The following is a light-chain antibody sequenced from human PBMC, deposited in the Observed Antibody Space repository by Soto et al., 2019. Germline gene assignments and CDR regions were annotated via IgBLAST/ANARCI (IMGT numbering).Light chain of an antibody. V-gene: IGKV1-39*01. CDR3: QQSYNTPIT. CDR2: ATS. CDR1: RTIDNY. J-gene: IGKJ5*01. Sequence: DIQMTQSPSSLSASLGDRVTITCRASRTIDNYLNWYQQKPGRAPELLVYATSSLQSGVPSRFTGSGSGTHFTLTISGLEPADFATYFCQQSYNTPITFGQGTRLEIK.